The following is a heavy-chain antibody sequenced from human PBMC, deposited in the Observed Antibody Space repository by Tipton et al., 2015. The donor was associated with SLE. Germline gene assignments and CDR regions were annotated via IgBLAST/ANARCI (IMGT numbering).Heavy chain of an antibody. CDR2: IYYSGST. J-gene: IGHJ4*02. CDR3: ARHYNLFSASDS. V-gene: IGHV4-30-4*08. Sequence: TLSLTCTVSGGSISSGDYYWSWIRQPPGKGLEWIGNIYYSGSTDYKPSLKSRVTISVDTSKNRVSLKVRSVTAADTAVYTCARHYNLFSASDSWGQGTLVTVSS. D-gene: IGHD3-3*01. CDR1: GGSISSGDYY.